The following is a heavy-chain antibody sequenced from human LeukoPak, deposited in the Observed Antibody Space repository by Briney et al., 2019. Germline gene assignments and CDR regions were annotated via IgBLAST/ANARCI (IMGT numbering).Heavy chain of an antibody. CDR1: GFTFSSYA. D-gene: IGHD3-3*01. J-gene: IGHJ6*02. Sequence: PGGSLRLSCAASGFTFSSYAMSWVRQAPGKGLEWVSAISGSGGSTYYADSVKGRFTISRDNSKNTLYLQMNSLRAEDTAVYYCAKDGAADFWGGYYYYGMDVWGQGTTVTVSS. V-gene: IGHV3-23*01. CDR2: ISGSGGST. CDR3: AKDGAADFWGGYYYYGMDV.